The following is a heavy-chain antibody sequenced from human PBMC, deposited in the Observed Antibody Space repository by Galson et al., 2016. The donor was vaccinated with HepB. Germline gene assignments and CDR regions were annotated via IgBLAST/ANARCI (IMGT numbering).Heavy chain of an antibody. CDR2: INPILAIP. CDR3: ARGGLTGTTTSFDD. CDR1: GGTFSTYT. J-gene: IGHJ4*02. Sequence: SVKVSCKASGGTFSTYTISWVRQAPGQGLEWMGRINPILAIPNYPQKFQGRVTITAEKSTNTAYMELSSLRSEDKGVYYCARGGLTGTTTSFDDWGQGTLLTASS. V-gene: IGHV1-69*02. D-gene: IGHD1-7*01.